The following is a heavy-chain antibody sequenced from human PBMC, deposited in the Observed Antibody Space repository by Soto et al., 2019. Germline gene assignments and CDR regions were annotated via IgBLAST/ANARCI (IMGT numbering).Heavy chain of an antibody. J-gene: IGHJ5*01. CDR3: ARMGGSFLDS. CDR2: IIPIFGAT. CDR1: GGTFSSYA. Sequence: QVQLVQSGAEVKKPGSSVNVSCKASGGTFSSYAITWVRQAPGQGLDWMGEIIPIFGATNFAQRFQGRLTITADKSTTTAYMELSSLTSEDTAVYYCARMGGSFLDSWGQGNLVIVSS. D-gene: IGHD1-26*01. V-gene: IGHV1-69*06.